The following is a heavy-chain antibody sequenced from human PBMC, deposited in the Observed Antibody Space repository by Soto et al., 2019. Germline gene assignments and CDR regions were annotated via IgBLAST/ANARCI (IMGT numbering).Heavy chain of an antibody. CDR1: GGSISSGGYY. V-gene: IGHV4-31*03. CDR2: IYYSGST. D-gene: IGHD3-9*01. Sequence: SETLSLTCTVSGGSISSGGYYWSWIRQHPGKGLEWIGYIYYSGSTYYNPSLKSRVTISVDTSKNQFSLKLSSVTAADTAVYYCARLADFDWLLLFDYWGQGTLVTVSS. J-gene: IGHJ4*02. CDR3: ARLADFDWLLLFDY.